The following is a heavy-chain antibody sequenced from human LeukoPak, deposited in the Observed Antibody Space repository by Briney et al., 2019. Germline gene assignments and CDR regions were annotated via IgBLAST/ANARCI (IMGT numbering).Heavy chain of an antibody. CDR3: ARDIGGSYTAIDY. Sequence: NPGGSPRLSCAASGFTFSSYSMNWVRQAPGKGLEWVSFISSSSAHINYADSVKGRFTISRDNPRNSLYPQMNSLRAEDTAVYYCARDIGGSYTAIDYWGQGTLVTVSS. V-gene: IGHV3-21*01. D-gene: IGHD1-26*01. CDR2: ISSSSAHI. J-gene: IGHJ4*02. CDR1: GFTFSSYS.